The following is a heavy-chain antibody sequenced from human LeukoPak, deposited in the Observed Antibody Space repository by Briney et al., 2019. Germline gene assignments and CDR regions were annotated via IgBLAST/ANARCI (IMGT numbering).Heavy chain of an antibody. Sequence: PGGSLRLSCAASGFTFSSYSMNWVRQAPGKGLEWVSSISSSSYIYYADSVKGRFTISRDNSKNTLYLQMNSLRAEDTAVYYCAKEIYGDYVGDYFDYWGQGTLVTVSS. CDR2: ISSSSYI. V-gene: IGHV3-21*04. CDR3: AKEIYGDYVGDYFDY. CDR1: GFTFSSYS. J-gene: IGHJ4*02. D-gene: IGHD4-17*01.